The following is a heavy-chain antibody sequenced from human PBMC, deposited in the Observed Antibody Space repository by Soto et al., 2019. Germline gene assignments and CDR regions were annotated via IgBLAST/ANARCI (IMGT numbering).Heavy chain of an antibody. V-gene: IGHV3-23*01. CDR1: GFTFDNFA. J-gene: IGHJ4*02. Sequence: EVRLLESVGGLEQPGGSLRLSCTTSGFTFDNFAMSWVRQAPGRGLEWVSAISGGGGGKYYADSVKGRFIISRDNSNNTVYLQLNGLRTEDTAVYYCAKDVHYDSSGGLDYWGQGTLVTVSS. CDR3: AKDVHYDSSGGLDY. CDR2: ISGGGGGK. D-gene: IGHD3-22*01.